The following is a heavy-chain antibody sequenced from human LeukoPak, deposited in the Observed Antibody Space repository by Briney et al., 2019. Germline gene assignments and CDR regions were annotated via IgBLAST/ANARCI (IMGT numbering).Heavy chain of an antibody. Sequence: GGSLRLSCAASGFIFSSYAMSWVRQAPGKGLEWVSTISGSGGSTYYADSVKGRFTISRDNSKNTLYLQMNSLRAEDTAVYYCARDSRSWDLYYYMVVWRKGTTVTVSS. CDR3: ARDSRSWDLYYYMVV. CDR2: ISGSGGST. D-gene: IGHD6-13*01. J-gene: IGHJ6*03. CDR1: GFIFSSYA. V-gene: IGHV3-23*01.